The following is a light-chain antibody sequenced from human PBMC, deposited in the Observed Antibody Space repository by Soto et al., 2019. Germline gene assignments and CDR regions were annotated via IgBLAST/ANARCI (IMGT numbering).Light chain of an antibody. CDR2: GAS. J-gene: IGKJ5*01. CDR1: QSVSNNY. Sequence: EIVLTQSPGTLSLSPGERATLSCRASQSVSNNYLAWYQQKPGKAPRLLIYGASNRATGIPDRFSGSGSGTDFTLTISSLEPEDFAIYYCQQRQYWPPITFGQGTRLENK. V-gene: IGKV3D-20*02. CDR3: QQRQYWPPIT.